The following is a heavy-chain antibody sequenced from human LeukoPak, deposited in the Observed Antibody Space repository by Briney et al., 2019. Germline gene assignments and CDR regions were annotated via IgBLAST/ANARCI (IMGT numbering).Heavy chain of an antibody. CDR1: GYSISSGYY. V-gene: IGHV4-38-2*02. Sequence: PSETLSLTCNVSGYSISSGYYWGWIRQPPEEGLEWIGTIYHSASTSYNPSLQSRVTISVDTSKNQFSLKLSSATAADTAVYYCARVKYYDILTGYYEKAAGFDYWGQGTLVTVSS. CDR2: IYHSAST. D-gene: IGHD3-9*01. J-gene: IGHJ4*02. CDR3: ARVKYYDILTGYYEKAAGFDY.